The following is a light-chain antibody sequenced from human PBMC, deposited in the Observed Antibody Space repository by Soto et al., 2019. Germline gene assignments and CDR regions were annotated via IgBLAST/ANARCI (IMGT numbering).Light chain of an antibody. V-gene: IGKV3-20*01. J-gene: IGKJ3*01. CDR3: HQYGSSPFT. Sequence: EVVLTQSPATLSLSPGERATLSCRANQSVSAHYLAWYQQKPGQAPRLLIYGASSRATAIPDRFSGSGSGTDFTLTISRLEAEDFAVFYCHQYGSSPFTFGPGTKVDIK. CDR1: QSVSAHY. CDR2: GAS.